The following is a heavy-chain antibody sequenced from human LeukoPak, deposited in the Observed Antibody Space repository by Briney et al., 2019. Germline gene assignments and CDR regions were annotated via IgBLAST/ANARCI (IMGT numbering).Heavy chain of an antibody. CDR2: ISGSGGST. V-gene: IGHV3-23*01. CDR3: AKDQVWIVVGSFDY. Sequence: GGSLRLSCAASGFTFSSYAMSWVSHAPGKGLEWVSGISGSGGSTYYADSVKGRFTISRDNSKNTLYLQMTSLRAEDTAVYYCAKDQVWIVVGSFDYWGQGTLVTVSS. CDR1: GFTFSSYA. J-gene: IGHJ4*02. D-gene: IGHD3-22*01.